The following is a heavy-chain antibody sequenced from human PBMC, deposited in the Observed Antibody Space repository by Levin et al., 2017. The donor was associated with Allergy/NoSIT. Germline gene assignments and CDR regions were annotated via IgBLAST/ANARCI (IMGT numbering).Heavy chain of an antibody. CDR1: GGSITSYY. D-gene: IGHD6-19*01. CDR2: ISYSGST. V-gene: IGHV4-59*01. CDR3: ARGTSSSGWYFAY. J-gene: IGHJ4*02. Sequence: SETLSLTCTVSGGSITSYYWSWIRQPPGKGLEWIGYISYSGSTNYNPSLKSRVTISLHTSKNQFSLKLSSVTAADTAVYYCARGTSSSGWYFAYWGQGALVTVSS.